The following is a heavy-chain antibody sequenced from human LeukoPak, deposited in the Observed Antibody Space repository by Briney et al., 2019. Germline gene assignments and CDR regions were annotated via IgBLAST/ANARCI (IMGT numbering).Heavy chain of an antibody. CDR3: ARHSRTKPRFFDY. Sequence: PSETLSLTCPVSGGSLSSSSYYWGWVRQPPGKGLQRIGNIYYSGSTYYNPSLESRVTISVDTSKNQFSLKLSSVTAADTAVYYCARHSRTKPRFFDYWGQGTLVTVSS. J-gene: IGHJ4*02. D-gene: IGHD1-14*01. V-gene: IGHV4-39*01. CDR2: IYYSGST. CDR1: GGSLSSSSYY.